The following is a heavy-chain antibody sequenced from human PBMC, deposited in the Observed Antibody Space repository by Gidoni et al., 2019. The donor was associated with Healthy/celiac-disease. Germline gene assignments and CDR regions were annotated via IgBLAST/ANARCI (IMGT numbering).Heavy chain of an antibody. CDR3: AREGGPGYYGSGSYWVWFDP. Sequence: QVQLQESGPGLVKPSQTLSLTCTVSGGSISSGGYYWSWIRQHPGKGLEWIGYIYYSGSTYYNPSLKSRVTISVDTSKNQFSLKLSSVTAADTAVYYCAREGGPGYYGSGSYWVWFDPWGQGTLVTVSS. CDR1: GGSISSGGYY. V-gene: IGHV4-31*03. J-gene: IGHJ5*02. D-gene: IGHD3-10*01. CDR2: IYYSGST.